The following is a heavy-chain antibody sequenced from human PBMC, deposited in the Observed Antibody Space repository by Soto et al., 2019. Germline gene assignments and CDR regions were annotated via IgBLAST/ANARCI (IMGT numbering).Heavy chain of an antibody. Sequence: QVQLVQSGAEMRKPGSSLRVSCKASGGTFSDFAFSWVRQAPGQGLEWLGGIVPRFGSPNYAEKFVGRVTISADTSTSTVYMEVSSLRFGDTAVYFCARDRIQLRLGKYSFSGIDVWGQGTTITVSS. D-gene: IGHD3-16*01. CDR3: ARDRIQLRLGKYSFSGIDV. V-gene: IGHV1-69*06. J-gene: IGHJ6*02. CDR2: IVPRFGSP. CDR1: GGTFSDFA.